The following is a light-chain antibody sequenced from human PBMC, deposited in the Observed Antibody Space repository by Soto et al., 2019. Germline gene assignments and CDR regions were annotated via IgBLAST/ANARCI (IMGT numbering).Light chain of an antibody. CDR3: QQYDKWPPGT. CDR1: QSINRN. Sequence: ETVMTQSPATLSVSPGERATLSCRASQSINRNLAWYQQRPGQAPRLLIHGASTRATNIPARFSGSGSGTEFTLTISSLQSKDFAVYFCQQYDKWPPGTFGQGTKVEI. V-gene: IGKV3-15*01. CDR2: GAS. J-gene: IGKJ1*01.